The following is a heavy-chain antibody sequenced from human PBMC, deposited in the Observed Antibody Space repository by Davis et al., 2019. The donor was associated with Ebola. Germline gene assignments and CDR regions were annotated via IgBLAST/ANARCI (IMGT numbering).Heavy chain of an antibody. J-gene: IGHJ6*01. Sequence: MPSETLSLTCTVSGGSISSSSYYWGWIRQPPGKGLEWIGSIYYSGSTYYNPSLKSRVTISVDTSKNQFSLKLSSVTAADTAVYYCARVNVTVTTIDYYYGMDVWGQGTTVTVSS. CDR1: GGSISSSSYY. CDR3: ARVNVTVTTIDYYYGMDV. V-gene: IGHV4-39*07. D-gene: IGHD4-17*01. CDR2: IYYSGST.